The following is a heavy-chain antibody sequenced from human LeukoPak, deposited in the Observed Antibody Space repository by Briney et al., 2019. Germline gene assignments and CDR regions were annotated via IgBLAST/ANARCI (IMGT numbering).Heavy chain of an antibody. CDR3: ARGLSSPYYYYYMDV. CDR1: GGSFSTYV. Sequence: SVKVSCKASGGSFSTYVITWVRQAPGQGLEWMGRIIPVLGVSNFAQKFQDRVAITADKSTNTAHMELSRLESGDTAVYYCARGLSSPYYYYYMDVWGKGTTVTVSS. CDR2: IIPVLGVS. V-gene: IGHV1-69*04. J-gene: IGHJ6*03.